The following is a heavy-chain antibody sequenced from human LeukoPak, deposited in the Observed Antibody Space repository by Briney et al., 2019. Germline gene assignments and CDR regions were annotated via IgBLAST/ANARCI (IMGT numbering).Heavy chain of an antibody. CDR3: ARDTTTGLSWFDP. CDR1: GGSISIYY. J-gene: IGHJ5*02. CDR2: IYTSGST. V-gene: IGHV4-4*07. Sequence: SETLSLTCSVSGGSISIYYWSWIRQPAGKGLEWIGRIYTSGSTNYNPSLKSRVTMSVDTSKNQFSLKLSSVTAADTALYYCARDTTTGLSWFDPWGQGTLVTVSS. D-gene: IGHD4-11*01.